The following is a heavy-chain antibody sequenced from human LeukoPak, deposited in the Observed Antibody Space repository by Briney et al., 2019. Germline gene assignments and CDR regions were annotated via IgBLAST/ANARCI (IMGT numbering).Heavy chain of an antibody. D-gene: IGHD1-1*01. CDR1: GGSISSFY. V-gene: IGHV4-59*01. CDR2: ISYSGST. CDR3: AREGTAGTNLNWFDP. Sequence: PSETLSLTCTVSGGSISSFYWSWIRQPPGKGLEWIGYISYSGSTNFNPSLRSRVTISVDTSKNQFSLKLSSVTAADTAVYYCAREGTAGTNLNWFDPWGQGTLVTVSS. J-gene: IGHJ5*02.